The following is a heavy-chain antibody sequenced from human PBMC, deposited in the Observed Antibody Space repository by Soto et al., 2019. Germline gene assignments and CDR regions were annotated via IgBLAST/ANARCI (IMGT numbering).Heavy chain of an antibody. CDR3: ARGRTVRNYADDSSDYFYFFDY. CDR2: VYYTGST. J-gene: IGHJ4*02. Sequence: SETLSLTCTVSGDSISTFYWGWMRQSPGKELEWIGYVYYTGSTNYNPSLKSRVTISVDRSKNQFSLKLTSANAADTAVYYCARGRTVRNYADDSSDYFYFFDYWGQGTQVTVPQ. CDR1: GDSISTFY. D-gene: IGHD3-22*01. V-gene: IGHV4-59*01.